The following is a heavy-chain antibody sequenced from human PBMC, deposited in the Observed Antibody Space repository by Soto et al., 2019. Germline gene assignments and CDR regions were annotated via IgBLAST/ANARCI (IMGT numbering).Heavy chain of an antibody. Sequence: QHGGSLRLSCAASGFTFSSYWMSWVRQAPGKGLEWVANIKQDGSEKYYVDSVKGRFTISRDNAKNSLYLQMNSLRAEDTAVYYCARDGKGTGTAHDAFDIWGQGTMVTVSS. J-gene: IGHJ3*02. D-gene: IGHD1-1*01. CDR1: GFTFSSYW. CDR2: IKQDGSEK. CDR3: ARDGKGTGTAHDAFDI. V-gene: IGHV3-7*01.